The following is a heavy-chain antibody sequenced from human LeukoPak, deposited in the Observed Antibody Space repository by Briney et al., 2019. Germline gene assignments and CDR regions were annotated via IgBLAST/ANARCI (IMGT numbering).Heavy chain of an antibody. CDR2: IRNDGSNK. D-gene: IGHD2-2*01. Sequence: GGSLRRSCAASGFTCSTNGMHWVRQAPGKGLEWVAFIRNDGSNKDYAQTVKSRFTLTRDNSKNTLSLQMTRLRAEDTAVSYCAKDGRYCSSTSCSPYSSRRYYYMDVWGKGTTVTVSS. CDR1: GFTCSTNG. CDR3: AKDGRYCSSTSCSPYSSRRYYYMDV. V-gene: IGHV3-30*02. J-gene: IGHJ6*03.